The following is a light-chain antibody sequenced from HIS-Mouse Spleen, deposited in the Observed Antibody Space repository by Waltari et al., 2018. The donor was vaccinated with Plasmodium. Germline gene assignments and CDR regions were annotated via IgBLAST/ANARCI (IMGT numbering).Light chain of an antibody. CDR2: EDS. CDR1: ALPKKY. V-gene: IGLV3-10*01. CDR3: YSTDSSGNHRV. J-gene: IGLJ3*02. Sequence: SYELTQPPSVSVSPGQTAGITCSGDALPKKYAYWSQQKSGQAPVLVIYEDSKRPSGIPERFSGSSSGTMATLTISGAQVEDEADYYCYSTDSSGNHRVFGGGTKLTVL.